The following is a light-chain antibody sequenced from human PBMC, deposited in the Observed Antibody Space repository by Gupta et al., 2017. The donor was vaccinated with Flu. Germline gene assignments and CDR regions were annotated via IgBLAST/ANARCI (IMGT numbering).Light chain of an antibody. J-gene: IGKJ3*01. CDR1: EDISNY. CDR3: QQFYDGPHIS. V-gene: IGKV1-33*01. CDR2: EAS. Sequence: SLSASVGDRVAITFQTNEDISNYLNWYQQKPGKAPKLLIYEASTLETGVPSRFSGTGSGLEFTLTINNLQAEDPAPYFCQQFYDGPHISFGPGTKVDV.